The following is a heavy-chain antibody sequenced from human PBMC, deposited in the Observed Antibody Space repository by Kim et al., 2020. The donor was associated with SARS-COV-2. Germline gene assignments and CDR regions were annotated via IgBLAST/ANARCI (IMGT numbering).Heavy chain of an antibody. Sequence: SQTLSLTCAISGDSVSSNSVSWNWIRQSPSRGLEWLGRTYYTSTWYNDYVGSVKSRINISPDTAKNQVSLQLNSVTPEDTAVYYCARRRSGYGFDYWGQGTLVTVSS. D-gene: IGHD5-12*01. CDR1: GDSVSSNSVS. CDR3: ARRRSGYGFDY. J-gene: IGHJ4*02. CDR2: TYYTSTWYN. V-gene: IGHV6-1*01.